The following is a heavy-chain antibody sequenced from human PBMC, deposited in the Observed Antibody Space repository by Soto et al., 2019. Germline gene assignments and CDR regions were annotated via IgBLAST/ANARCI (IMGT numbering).Heavy chain of an antibody. D-gene: IGHD3-16*01. J-gene: IGHJ4*02. Sequence: QVQLVESGGGVVQPGRSLRLSCAASGFTFSTYAMHWVRRAPGKGLEWVTVISYDGTNKYYADSVKGRFTISRDNSKNTLYLQMNSLRAEDTAVYYCARDGGSYWGQGTPVIVSS. CDR3: ARDGGSY. CDR2: ISYDGTNK. V-gene: IGHV3-30-3*01. CDR1: GFTFSTYA.